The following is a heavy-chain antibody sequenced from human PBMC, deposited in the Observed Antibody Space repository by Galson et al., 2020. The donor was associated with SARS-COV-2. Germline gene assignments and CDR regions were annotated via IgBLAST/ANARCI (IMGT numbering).Heavy chain of an antibody. CDR3: ATAPLIHCSSTSCYLWFDP. CDR1: GYTLTELS. CDR2: FDPEDGET. D-gene: IGHD2-2*01. J-gene: IGHJ5*02. V-gene: IGHV1-24*01. Sequence: ASVKVSCKVSGYTLTELSMHWVRQAPGKGLEWMGGFDPEDGETIYAQKFQGRVTMTEDTSTDTAYMELSSLRSEDTAVYYCATAPLIHCSSTSCYLWFDPWGQGTLVTVSS.